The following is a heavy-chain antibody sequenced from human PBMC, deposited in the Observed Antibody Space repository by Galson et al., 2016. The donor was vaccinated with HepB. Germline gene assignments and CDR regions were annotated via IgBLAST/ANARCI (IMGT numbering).Heavy chain of an antibody. D-gene: IGHD3-3*01. Sequence: LRLSCAGSGFTVATNFMSWVRQAPGKGLEWVSVISHGGRTEYSDSVKGRFTLSRDTLKNTVYLQMNSLRPDDTAVYYCARVLRFLELAHRFDPWGQGTQVTVSS. CDR3: ARVLRFLELAHRFDP. J-gene: IGHJ5*02. CDR2: ISHGGRT. V-gene: IGHV3-66*02. CDR1: GFTVATNF.